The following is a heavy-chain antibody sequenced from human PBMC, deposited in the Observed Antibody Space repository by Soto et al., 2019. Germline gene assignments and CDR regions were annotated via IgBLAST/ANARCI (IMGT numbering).Heavy chain of an antibody. V-gene: IGHV4-4*07. J-gene: IGHJ4*02. CDR2: IYSSGSA. CDR3: ATIGGANDY. Sequence: QVHLQESGPRLLKSSETLSLTCTVSGGSIYTYPWTWLRQPAGKGLEWIGHIYSSGSANYNRSLRSRVSMAVDTSKNKFSLKLNAVTAADTAVYYCATIGGANDYWGQGALVTVSS. D-gene: IGHD1-26*01. CDR1: GGSIYTYP.